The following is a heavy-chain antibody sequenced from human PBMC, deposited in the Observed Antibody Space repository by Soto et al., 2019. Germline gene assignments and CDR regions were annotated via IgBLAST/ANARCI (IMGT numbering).Heavy chain of an antibody. CDR2: ISYTGSHR. CDR3: ARDNAPVAGTSLPGY. CDR1: GFTFSSYA. V-gene: IGHV3-30-3*01. Sequence: PGGSLRLSCAASGFTFSSYAIHWVRQAPGKGLEWVAFISYTGSHRYYADSVKGRFTISRDNSKNTLYLQMNSLRVEDTAVYFCARDNAPVAGTSLPGYWGQGTLVTVS. J-gene: IGHJ4*02. D-gene: IGHD6-19*01.